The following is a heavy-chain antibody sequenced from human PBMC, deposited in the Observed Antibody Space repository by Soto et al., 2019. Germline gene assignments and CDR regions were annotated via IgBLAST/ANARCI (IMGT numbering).Heavy chain of an antibody. CDR1: GFTFSSYA. CDR3: AKGGRRRGSYPPLDF. V-gene: IGHV3-23*01. J-gene: IGHJ4*02. CDR2: ISESGTIT. D-gene: IGHD3-16*01. Sequence: EVQLLESGGGLVQPGGSLRLSCAAFGFTFSSYAMTWVRQAPGKGLEWVSAISESGTITYHAASVRGRFTISRDNSKHTVYLQLPSLRAGDTAVYFCAKGGRRRGSYPPLDFWGQGNLVTVSS.